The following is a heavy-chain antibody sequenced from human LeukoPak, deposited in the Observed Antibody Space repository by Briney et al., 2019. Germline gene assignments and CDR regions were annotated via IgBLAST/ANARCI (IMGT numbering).Heavy chain of an antibody. CDR1: GYTFTSYG. V-gene: IGHV1-18*01. CDR2: ISAYNGNT. J-gene: IGHJ5*02. Sequence: ASVKVSCKASGYTFTSYGISWVQQAPGQGLEWMGRISAYNGNTNYAQKLQGRVTMTIDTSTSTAYMELRSLRSDDTAVYYCARVIVVVPAAIGNWFDPWGQGTLVTVSS. D-gene: IGHD2-2*01. CDR3: ARVIVVVPAAIGNWFDP.